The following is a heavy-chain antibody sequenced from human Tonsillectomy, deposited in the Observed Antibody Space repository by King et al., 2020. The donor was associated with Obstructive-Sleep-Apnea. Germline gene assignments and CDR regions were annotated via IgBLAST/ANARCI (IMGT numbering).Heavy chain of an antibody. Sequence: GKREEGGGGGVRTGRGVRRSGGGAGSTLDGDAMHGGGKERGEGREGGGRRRGDSGSMDYADAVKGRFTISRDNGKNSLYLQMNSLRPEDTAFYYCVRARDPPRYCNTGSCSGYFDYWGQGTLVTVAS. V-gene: IGHV3-9*01. CDR3: VRARDPPRYCNTGSCSGYFDY. J-gene: IGHJ4*02. CDR1: GSTLDGDA. CDR2: RRGDSGSM. D-gene: IGHD2-15*01.